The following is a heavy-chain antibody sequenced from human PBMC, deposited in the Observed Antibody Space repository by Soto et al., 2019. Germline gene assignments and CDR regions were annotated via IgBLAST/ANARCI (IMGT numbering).Heavy chain of an antibody. CDR1: GYTFTSYG. D-gene: IGHD3-16*02. V-gene: IGHV1-18*04. Sequence: ASVKVSCKASGYTFTSYGISWVRQAPGQGLEWMGWISAYNGNTNYAQKLQGRVTMTTDTSTSTAYMELRSLRSDDTAVYYCARGTMITFGGVIVTYYFDYWGQGTLVTVSS. J-gene: IGHJ4*02. CDR2: ISAYNGNT. CDR3: ARGTMITFGGVIVTYYFDY.